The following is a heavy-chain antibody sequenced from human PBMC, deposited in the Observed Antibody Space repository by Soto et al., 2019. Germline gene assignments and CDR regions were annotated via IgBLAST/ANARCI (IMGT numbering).Heavy chain of an antibody. V-gene: IGHV4-39*01. D-gene: IGHD2-15*01. CDR3: AGRLGYCSGGSCYVDY. CDR1: GGSISSSSYY. CDR2: IYYSGST. Sequence: PSETLSLTCTVSGGSISSSSYYWGWIRKPPGKGLEWIGSIYYSGSTYYNPSLKSRVTISVDTSKNQFSLKLSSVTAADTAVYYCAGRLGYCSGGSCYVDYWGQGTLVTVSS. J-gene: IGHJ4*02.